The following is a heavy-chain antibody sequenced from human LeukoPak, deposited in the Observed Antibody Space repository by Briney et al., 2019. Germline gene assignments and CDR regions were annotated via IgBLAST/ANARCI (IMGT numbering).Heavy chain of an antibody. J-gene: IGHJ4*02. CDR1: GYTFTSYG. Sequence: ASVKVSFKASGYTFTSYGISWVRQAPGQGLEWMGWISAYNGNTNYAQKLQGRVTMTTDTSTSTAYMELRSLRSDDTAVYYCARDPGGFGHYNWNYVGYFDYWGQGTLVTVSS. V-gene: IGHV1-18*01. CDR2: ISAYNGNT. D-gene: IGHD1-7*01. CDR3: ARDPGGFGHYNWNYVGYFDY.